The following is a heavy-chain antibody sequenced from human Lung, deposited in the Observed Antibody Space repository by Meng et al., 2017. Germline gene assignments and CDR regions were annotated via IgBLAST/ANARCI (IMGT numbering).Heavy chain of an antibody. V-gene: IGHV1-18*01. CDR1: GYIFTRYG. CDR2: ISGYNSNT. CDR3: ARAEEEYCSGGSCPNFDF. D-gene: IGHD2-15*01. J-gene: IGHJ4*02. Sequence: QVQLVQAGGEVKKPGASVKVSCKASGYIFTRYGITWVRQAPGQGLEWMGWISGYNSNTNYAQKLQGRVTMTTDTSTSTAYMELRSLRSDDTAVYYCARAEEEYCSGGSCPNFDFWGQGTLVTVSS.